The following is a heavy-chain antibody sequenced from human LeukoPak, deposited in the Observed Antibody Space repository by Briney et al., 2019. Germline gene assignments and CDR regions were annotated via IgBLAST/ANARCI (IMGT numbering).Heavy chain of an antibody. CDR2: ISSSGSTI. Sequence: PGGSLRLSCAASGFTFSSYEMNWVRQAPGKGLEWVSYISSSGSTIYYADSVKGRFTISRDNSKNTLYLQMNSLRAEDTAVYYCAKDHEEKVEYYYDSSGYWDWGQGTLVTVSS. D-gene: IGHD3-22*01. V-gene: IGHV3-48*03. CDR1: GFTFSSYE. J-gene: IGHJ4*02. CDR3: AKDHEEKVEYYYDSSGYWD.